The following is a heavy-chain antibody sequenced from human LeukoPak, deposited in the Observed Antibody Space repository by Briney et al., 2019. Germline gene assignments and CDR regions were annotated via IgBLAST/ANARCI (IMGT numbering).Heavy chain of an antibody. V-gene: IGHV4-30-2*01. CDR1: GGSISSGGYY. CDR3: ARQGIAAALDY. CDR2: IYHSGST. J-gene: IGHJ4*02. D-gene: IGHD6-13*01. Sequence: SQTLSLTCTVSGGSISSGGYYWSWIRQPPGKGLEWIGYIYHSGSTYYNPSLKSRVTISVDRSKNQFSLKLSSVTAADTAVYYCARQGIAAALDYWGQETLVTVSS.